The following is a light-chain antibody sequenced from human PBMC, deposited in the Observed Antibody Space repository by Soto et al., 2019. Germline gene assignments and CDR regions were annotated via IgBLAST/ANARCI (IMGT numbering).Light chain of an antibody. CDR1: QRVSSSY. J-gene: IGKJ5*01. CDR2: GPS. Sequence: EIVMTQSPATLSVSPGERSTLSFRASQRVSSSYIAWYQQKPGQAPRLLIYGPSSRATGIPDRFSGSGSGTDFTLTISRLEPEDFAVYYCQQFGSSPPRITFGQGTRLENK. V-gene: IGKV3-20*01. CDR3: QQFGSSPPRIT.